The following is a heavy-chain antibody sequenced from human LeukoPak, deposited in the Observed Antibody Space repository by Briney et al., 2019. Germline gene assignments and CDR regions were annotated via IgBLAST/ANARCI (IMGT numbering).Heavy chain of an antibody. J-gene: IGHJ3*02. V-gene: IGHV4-61*02. CDR2: IYNSGST. CDR1: GGSISSGSSY. Sequence: SQTLSLTCTVSGGSISSGSSYWSWIRQPPGKGLEWIGRIYNSGSTNYDPSLKSRVTISVDTSKNQLSLKLSSVTAADTAVYYCAREDSPDAFDIWGQGTMVTVSS. CDR3: AREDSPDAFDI. D-gene: IGHD3-22*01.